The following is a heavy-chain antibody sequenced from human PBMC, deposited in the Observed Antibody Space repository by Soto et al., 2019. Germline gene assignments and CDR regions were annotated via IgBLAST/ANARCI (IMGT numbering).Heavy chain of an antibody. CDR3: ARAGNYGAPPTLPFDY. Sequence: GGSLRLSCAAPGFTFSSYSMNWVRQAPGKGLEWVSYISSSSSTIYYADSVKGRFTISRDNAKNSLYLQMNSLRDEDTAVYYCARAGNYGAPPTLPFDYWGQGTLVTVSS. CDR2: ISSSSSTI. V-gene: IGHV3-48*02. J-gene: IGHJ4*02. D-gene: IGHD4-17*01. CDR1: GFTFSSYS.